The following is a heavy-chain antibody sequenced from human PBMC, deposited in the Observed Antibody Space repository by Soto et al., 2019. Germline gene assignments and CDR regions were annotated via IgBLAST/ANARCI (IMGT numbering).Heavy chain of an antibody. CDR2: ISHGATRK. Sequence: HPGGSLRLSCAASRFTFSNYVMHWVRQSPGKGLEWVAGISHGATRKSYSDSVKGRFIISRDNSKKMLYLQLNSLRREDTAVYYCAKDWVGGSNRYQLDYWGRGTLVTVSS. D-gene: IGHD4-4*01. CDR3: AKDWVGGSNRYQLDY. J-gene: IGHJ1*01. V-gene: IGHV3-30*18. CDR1: RFTFSNYV.